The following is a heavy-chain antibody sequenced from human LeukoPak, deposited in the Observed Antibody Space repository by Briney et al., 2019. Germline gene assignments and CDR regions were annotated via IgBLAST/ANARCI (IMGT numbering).Heavy chain of an antibody. CDR2: ISYDGSNK. D-gene: IGHD6-19*01. V-gene: IGHV3-30*04. CDR1: GFTFSSYA. Sequence: GRSLRLSCAASGFTFSSYAMHWVRQAPGKGLEWVAVISYDGSNKYYADSVKGRFTISRDNSKNTLYLQMNSLRAEDTAVYYCAGDSGYSSGWYHFDYWGQGTLVTVSS. J-gene: IGHJ4*02. CDR3: AGDSGYSSGWYHFDY.